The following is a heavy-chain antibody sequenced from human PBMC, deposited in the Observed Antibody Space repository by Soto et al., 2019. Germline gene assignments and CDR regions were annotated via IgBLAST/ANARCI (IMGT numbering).Heavy chain of an antibody. CDR3: ARVGGGSFPYFDY. V-gene: IGHV1-69*13. J-gene: IGHJ4*02. D-gene: IGHD1-26*01. CDR2: IIPIFGTA. CDR1: GGTFSSYA. Sequence: SVKVSCKASGGTFSSYAISWVRQAPGQGLEWMGGIIPIFGTANYAQKFQGRVTITADESTSTAYMELSSLRSEDTVVYYCARVGGGSFPYFDYWGQGTLVTVSS.